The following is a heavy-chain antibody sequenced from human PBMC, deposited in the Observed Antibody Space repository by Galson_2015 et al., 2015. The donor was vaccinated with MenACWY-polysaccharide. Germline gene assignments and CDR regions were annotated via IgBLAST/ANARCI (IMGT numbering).Heavy chain of an antibody. CDR2: MSGSGGST. CDR3: ARLSGYTYRSPYYSDY. J-gene: IGHJ4*02. D-gene: IGHD5-12*01. V-gene: IGHV3-23*01. Sequence: SLRLSCAAAGFTFSSYAMSWVRQAPGKGLEWVSSMSGSGGSTYYGDSVKGRFTISRDNSKNTLYLQMNSLRAGDTAIYYCARLSGYTYRSPYYSDYWGQGTLVTVSS. CDR1: GFTFSSYA.